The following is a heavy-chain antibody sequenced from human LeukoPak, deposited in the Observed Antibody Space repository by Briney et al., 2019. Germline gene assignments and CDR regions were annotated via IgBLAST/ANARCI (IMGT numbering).Heavy chain of an antibody. D-gene: IGHD6-13*01. V-gene: IGHV3-7*01. CDR2: IKQDGCEK. CDR3: ARDESERWYVLRDY. Sequence: PGGSLRLSCAASGFTFSSYWMSWVRQAPGKGLEWVASIKQDGCEKYYVDSVKGRFTISRDNSKNTLYLQMNSLRAEDTAVYYCARDESERWYVLRDYWGQGTLVTVSS. J-gene: IGHJ4*02. CDR1: GFTFSSYW.